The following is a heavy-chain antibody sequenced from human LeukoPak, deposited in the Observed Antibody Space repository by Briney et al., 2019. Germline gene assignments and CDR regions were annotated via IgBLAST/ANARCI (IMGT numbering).Heavy chain of an antibody. V-gene: IGHV3-21*01. J-gene: IGHJ3*02. D-gene: IGHD2-2*02. Sequence: GGSLRLSCAASGFTLSSYAMSWVRQAPGKGLEWVSSISSSSSYIYYADSVKGRFTISRDNAKNSLYLQMNSLRAEDTAVYYCARATYREAFDIWGQGTMVTVSS. CDR3: ARATYREAFDI. CDR2: ISSSSSYI. CDR1: GFTLSSYA.